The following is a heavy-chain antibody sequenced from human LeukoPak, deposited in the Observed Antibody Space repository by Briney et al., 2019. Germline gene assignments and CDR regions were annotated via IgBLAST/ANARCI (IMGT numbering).Heavy chain of an antibody. CDR2: INAGNGNT. CDR1: GYTFTSYA. V-gene: IGHV1-3*01. Sequence: ASVKVSCKASGYTFTSYAMHWVRQAPGQRLEWMGWINAGNGNTKYSQKFQGRVTITRDTSASTAYMELSSLRSEDTAVYYCATGRDGSYYVVDYWGQGTLVTVSS. J-gene: IGHJ4*02. CDR3: ATGRDGSYYVVDY. D-gene: IGHD1-26*01.